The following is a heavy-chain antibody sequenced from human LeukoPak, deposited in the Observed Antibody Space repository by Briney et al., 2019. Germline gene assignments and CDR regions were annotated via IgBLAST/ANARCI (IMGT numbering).Heavy chain of an antibody. Sequence: GGSLRLSCAASGFTFSSYAMSWVRQAPGKGLEWVSAISGSGGSTYYADSVKGRFSISRDNSKNTLYLQLNSLRAEDTAVYYCAKEKAGYCSSNSCFDGYDYWGQGTLVTVSS. CDR2: ISGSGGST. J-gene: IGHJ4*02. CDR1: GFTFSSYA. CDR3: AKEKAGYCSSNSCFDGYDY. V-gene: IGHV3-23*01. D-gene: IGHD2-2*01.